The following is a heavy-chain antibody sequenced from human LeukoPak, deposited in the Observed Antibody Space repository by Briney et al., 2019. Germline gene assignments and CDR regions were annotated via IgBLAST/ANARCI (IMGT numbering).Heavy chain of an antibody. CDR2: IIPIFGTA. Sequence: SVKVSCRASGGTFSSYAISWVRQAPGQGLEWMGGIIPIFGTANYAQKFQGRVTITTDESTSTAYMELSSLRSEDTAVYYCARGPRNVDYYDSSGLWDWGQGTLVTVSS. V-gene: IGHV1-69*05. CDR3: ARGPRNVDYYDSSGLWD. CDR1: GGTFSSYA. J-gene: IGHJ4*02. D-gene: IGHD3-22*01.